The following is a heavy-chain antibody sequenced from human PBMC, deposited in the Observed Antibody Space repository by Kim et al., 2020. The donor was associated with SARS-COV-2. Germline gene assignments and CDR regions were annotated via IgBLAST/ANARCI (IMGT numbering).Heavy chain of an antibody. Sequence: GGSLRLSCAASGFTFSSYAMHWVRQAPGKGLEWVAVISYDGSNKYYADSVKGRFTISRDNSKNTLYLQMNSLRAEDTAVYYCARDHETGVETAAINLLDYWGQGTLVTVSS. CDR3: ARDHETGVETAAINLLDY. J-gene: IGHJ4*02. D-gene: IGHD2-2*01. CDR2: ISYDGSNK. V-gene: IGHV3-30-3*01. CDR1: GFTFSSYA.